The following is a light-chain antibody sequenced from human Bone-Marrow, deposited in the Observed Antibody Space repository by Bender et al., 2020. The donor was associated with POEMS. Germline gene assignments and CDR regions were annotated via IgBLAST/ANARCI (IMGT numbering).Light chain of an antibody. J-gene: IGLJ2*01. Sequence: QSVLTQPPSASGTPGQRVTISCSGGSSNIGAHAVNWYQHHPGKAPKVMIYEGTKRPSGVSDRFSGSKSGNTASLTISGLLAEDEADYYCSSYGGSSNLLFGGGTRLTVL. CDR2: EGT. V-gene: IGLV2-23*01. CDR3: SSYGGSSNLL. CDR1: SSNIGAHA.